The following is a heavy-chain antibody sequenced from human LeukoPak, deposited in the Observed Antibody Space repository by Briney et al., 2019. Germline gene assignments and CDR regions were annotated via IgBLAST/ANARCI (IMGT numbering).Heavy chain of an antibody. CDR3: ARLGVGNDYGDYEGPAC. CDR2: INWNGGST. D-gene: IGHD4-17*01. CDR1: GFTFDDYG. V-gene: IGHV3-20*04. Sequence: RPGGSLRLSCAASGFTFDDYGMSWVRQAPGKGLEWVSGINWNGGSTGYADSVKGRFTISRDNAKNSLYLQMNSLRAEDTALYYCARLGVGNDYGDYEGPACWGQGTLVTVSS. J-gene: IGHJ4*02.